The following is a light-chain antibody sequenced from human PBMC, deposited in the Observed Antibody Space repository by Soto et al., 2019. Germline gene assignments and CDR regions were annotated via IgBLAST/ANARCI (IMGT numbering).Light chain of an antibody. V-gene: IGKV3-15*01. CDR1: QSVASN. J-gene: IGKJ2*01. CDR3: QQYHNWPPQYT. CDR2: GAS. Sequence: EIVMTQSPASLSVSPGDGVTLSCRASQSVASNVAWYQQKAGQGPRLLIHGASTRAVGVPARFSGSGSGTDFTLTIRSLQSEDFAVYYCQQYHNWPPQYTFGQGTKLQIK.